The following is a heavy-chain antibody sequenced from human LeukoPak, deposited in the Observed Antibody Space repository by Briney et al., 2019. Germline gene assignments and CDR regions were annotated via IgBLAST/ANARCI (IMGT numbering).Heavy chain of an antibody. CDR3: ARDTPGYCSSTSCLCSAWIFDY. V-gene: IGHV1-18*01. J-gene: IGHJ4*02. Sequence: ASVKVSCKASGYTFTSYGISWVRQAPGQGLEWMGWISAYNGNTNYAQKLQGRVTMTTDTSTSTAYMELRSLRSDDTAVYYCARDTPGYCSSTSCLCSAWIFDYWGQGTLVTVSS. D-gene: IGHD2-2*01. CDR1: GYTFTSYG. CDR2: ISAYNGNT.